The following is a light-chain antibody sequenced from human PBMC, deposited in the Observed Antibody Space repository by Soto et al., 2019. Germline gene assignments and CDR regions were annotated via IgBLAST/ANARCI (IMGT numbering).Light chain of an antibody. CDR1: SSDVGNYNL. CDR3: CSFAGGYTYV. V-gene: IGLV2-23*02. J-gene: IGLJ1*01. Sequence: QSVLTQPASVSGSPGQSITISCSGTSSDVGNYNLVSWYQQHPGKAPKLMIYDVSKRPSGVPDRFSGSKSGNTASLTISGLQAEDEADFYCCSFAGGYTYVFGPGTKVTVL. CDR2: DVS.